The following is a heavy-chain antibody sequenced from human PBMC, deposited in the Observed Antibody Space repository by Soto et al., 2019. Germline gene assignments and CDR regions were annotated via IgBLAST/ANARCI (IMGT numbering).Heavy chain of an antibody. J-gene: IGHJ6*02. CDR3: ARGANYDFWSGYYNDYYYGMDV. CDR1: GFTFSSYD. Sequence: GGSLRLSCAASGFTFSSYDMHWVRQATGKGLEWVSAIGTAGDTYYPGSVKGRFTISRENAKNSLYLQMNSLRAEDTAVYYCARGANYDFWSGYYNDYYYGMDVWGQGTTVTVSS. D-gene: IGHD3-3*01. V-gene: IGHV3-13*01. CDR2: IGTAGDT.